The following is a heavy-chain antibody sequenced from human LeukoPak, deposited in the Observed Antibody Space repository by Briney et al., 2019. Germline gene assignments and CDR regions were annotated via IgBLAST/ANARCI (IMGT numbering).Heavy chain of an antibody. J-gene: IGHJ4*02. Sequence: GGSLRLSCAVAGFTFSSEAMGWVRQLPGGGLEWVSTISPAGGTTYYAESMKGRFTISRDNSKSTLYLQMNSLRAEDTAVYYCAKGPPGGWEYYFDYWGQGTLVTVSS. CDR2: ISPAGGTT. V-gene: IGHV3-23*01. CDR3: AKGPPGGWEYYFDY. CDR1: GFTFSSEA. D-gene: IGHD6-19*01.